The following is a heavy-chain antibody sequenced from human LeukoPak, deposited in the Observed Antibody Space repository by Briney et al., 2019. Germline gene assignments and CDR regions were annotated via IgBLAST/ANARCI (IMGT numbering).Heavy chain of an antibody. V-gene: IGHV3-7*03. J-gene: IGHJ5*02. CDR3: ARGGYCSGGTCYTIDA. Sequence: GGSLRLSCAASGFTFNSYWMTWVRQAPGKGLEWVASINQDGSQKYYVESLKGRFTISRDNTKDSLYLQMNSLRVEDTAFYYCARGGYCSGGTCYTIDAWGQGILVTVSS. D-gene: IGHD2-15*01. CDR1: GFTFNSYW. CDR2: INQDGSQK.